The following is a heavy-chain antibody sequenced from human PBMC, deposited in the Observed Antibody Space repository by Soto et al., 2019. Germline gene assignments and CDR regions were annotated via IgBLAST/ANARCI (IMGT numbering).Heavy chain of an antibody. CDR2: VKSKTDGGSA. CDR3: TTDSRTTMPEVRFDY. J-gene: IGHJ4*01. Sequence: GGSLRLPCAASGFPFSNAWINWVRQTPGTGLQWVGRVKSKTDGGSADYAAPVKGRFAVSRDDSKNIVYLQMNSVKIEDTGVYYCTTDSRTTMPEVRFDYWGHGTLVTVSS. CDR1: GFPFSNAW. D-gene: IGHD3-10*01. V-gene: IGHV3-15*07.